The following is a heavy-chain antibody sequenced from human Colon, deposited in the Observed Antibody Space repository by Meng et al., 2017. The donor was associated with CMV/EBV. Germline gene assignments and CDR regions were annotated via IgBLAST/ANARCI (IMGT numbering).Heavy chain of an antibody. CDR3: VRYDLQTSNYYFDS. CDR2: IYYTGST. Sequence: SETLSLTCTVSGAFVIGDYYWSWIRQSPGKGLEWIGYIYYTGSTYYNPSLKSPITISVDTSKNQFSLSLSSVTAADTAVYYCVRYDLQTSNYYFDSWGQGTLVTVSS. D-gene: IGHD3-3*01. V-gene: IGHV4-30-4*08. CDR1: GAFVIGDYY. J-gene: IGHJ4*02.